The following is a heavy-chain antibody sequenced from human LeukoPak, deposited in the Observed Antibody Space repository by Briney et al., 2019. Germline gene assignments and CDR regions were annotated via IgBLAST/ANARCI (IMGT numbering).Heavy chain of an antibody. V-gene: IGHV3-48*04. CDR1: GFTFSTYS. CDR2: INSSSSTI. CDR3: ARVGPTRGDFWSGYQYYYYYMDV. J-gene: IGHJ6*03. Sequence: PGGSLRLSCGASGFTFSTYSMNCVRQAPGKGLEWVSYINSSSSTIFYADSVKGRFTISRDDAKNSLYLQMNSLRAEDTAVYYCARVGPTRGDFWSGYQYYYYYMDVWGKGTTVTVSS. D-gene: IGHD3-3*01.